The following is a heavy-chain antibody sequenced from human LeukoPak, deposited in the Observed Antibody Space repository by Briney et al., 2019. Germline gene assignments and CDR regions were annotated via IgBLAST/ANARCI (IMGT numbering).Heavy chain of an antibody. V-gene: IGHV3-23*01. CDR3: AKAVYSGSYAPRQLQFDY. D-gene: IGHD1-26*01. CDR2: ISGSGGST. J-gene: IGHJ4*02. Sequence: GWTLRLSCAASGFTFSSYGMSWLRQAPGKGLDGVAAISGSGGSTYYAHSVKGRLTLSRDNSHNTLYLQMNSLRAEDTAVYYCAKAVYSGSYAPRQLQFDYWGQGTLVTVSS. CDR1: GFTFSSYG.